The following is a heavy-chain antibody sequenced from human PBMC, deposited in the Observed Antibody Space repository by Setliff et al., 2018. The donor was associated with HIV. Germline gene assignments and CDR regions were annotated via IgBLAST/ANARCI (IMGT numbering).Heavy chain of an antibody. Sequence: SETLSLTCTVPGGSINRSNYYWGWIRQPPGKGLEWIGSIYYSGSTYYNPSPKSRVTISVDTSKNQFSLKLSSVTAADTAVYYCARHLRSYGAAIGYGMDVWGQGTTVTVSS. V-gene: IGHV4-39*01. CDR1: GGSINRSNYY. CDR3: ARHLRSYGAAIGYGMDV. D-gene: IGHD5-18*01. CDR2: IYYSGST. J-gene: IGHJ6*02.